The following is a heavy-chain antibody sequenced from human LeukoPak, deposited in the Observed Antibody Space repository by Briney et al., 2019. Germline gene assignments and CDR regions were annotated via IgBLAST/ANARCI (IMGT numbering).Heavy chain of an antibody. CDR3: ARGEYEYWYLDL. Sequence: SETLSLTCTVSGGSISSSSYYWGWIRQPPGKGLEWIGSIYYSGSTYYNPSLKSRVTISVDQHKNQFSLKLSSVTAADTAVYYCARGEYEYWYLDLWGSGTMVTVSS. D-gene: IGHD4-17*01. V-gene: IGHV4-39*01. CDR1: GGSISSSSYY. J-gene: IGHJ2*01. CDR2: IYYSGST.